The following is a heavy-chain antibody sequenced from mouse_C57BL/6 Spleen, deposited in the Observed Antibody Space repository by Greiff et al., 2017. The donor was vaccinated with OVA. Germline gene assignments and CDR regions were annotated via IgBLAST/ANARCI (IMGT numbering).Heavy chain of an antibody. V-gene: IGHV1-82*01. CDR1: GYAFSSSW. Sequence: VQGVESGPELVKPGASVKISCKASGYAFSSSWMNWVKQRPGKGLEWIGRIYPGDGDTNYNGKFKGKATLTADKSSSTAYMQLSSLTSEDSAVYFCARSGTTVVAYYFDYWGQGTTLTVSS. CDR2: IYPGDGDT. J-gene: IGHJ2*01. D-gene: IGHD1-1*01. CDR3: ARSGTTVVAYYFDY.